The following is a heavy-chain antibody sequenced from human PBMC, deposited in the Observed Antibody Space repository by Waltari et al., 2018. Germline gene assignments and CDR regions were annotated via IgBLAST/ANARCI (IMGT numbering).Heavy chain of an antibody. CDR3: AGIRRGFWFFDL. CDR1: GMTSTTYS. D-gene: IGHD3-10*01. CDR2: VSGDSGYI. J-gene: IGHJ2*01. V-gene: IGHV3-48*04. Sequence: EVQLVASGGGLVQPGGSLRLSCAASGMTSTTYSMNWVRQAPGKGLEWISDVSGDSGYIYYADSVRGRFTISRDNAQNSMYLQMNNLRADDTAVYYCAGIRRGFWFFDLWGRGTLVTVSS.